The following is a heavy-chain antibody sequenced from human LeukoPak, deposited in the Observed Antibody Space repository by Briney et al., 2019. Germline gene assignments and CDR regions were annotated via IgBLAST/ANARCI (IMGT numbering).Heavy chain of an antibody. CDR1: GYTFTSYG. J-gene: IGHJ4*02. CDR2: ISAYNGNT. D-gene: IGHD3-10*01. Sequence: ASVKVSCKASGYTFTSYGISWARQAPGQGLEWMGWISAYNGNTNYAQKLQGRVTMTTDTSTSTAYMELRSLRSDDTAVYYCATCTMVRGVILLGFDYWGQGTLVTVSS. CDR3: ATCTMVRGVILLGFDY. V-gene: IGHV1-18*04.